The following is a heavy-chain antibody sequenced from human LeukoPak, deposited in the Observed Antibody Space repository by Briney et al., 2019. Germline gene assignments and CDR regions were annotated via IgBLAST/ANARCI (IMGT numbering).Heavy chain of an antibody. CDR3: AKDRLSAYYDSVSH. CDR1: GFTFRRYV. D-gene: IGHD3-16*01. CDR2: ISGSGGRT. V-gene: IGHV3-23*01. J-gene: IGHJ4*02. Sequence: GGSLRLSCAASGFTFRRYVMTWVRQAPGKGLEWVADISGSGGRTFYADSVKGRFTISRDISKNTLYLQMDSLTAEDTAVYYCAKDRLSAYYDSVSHWSQGTLVTVSS.